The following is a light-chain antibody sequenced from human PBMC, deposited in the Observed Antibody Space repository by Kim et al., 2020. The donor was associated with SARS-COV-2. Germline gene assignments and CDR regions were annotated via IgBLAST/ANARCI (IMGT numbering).Light chain of an antibody. Sequence: SASVGDRVTITCRKSQNINSYLIWYRQKPGKAPKLLIYIGSSLQGGVPSRFSGSGSGTDFTLTISSLQPEDFATYYCQQSYNSPYTFGQGTKLEI. CDR1: QNINSY. V-gene: IGKV1-39*01. J-gene: IGKJ2*01. CDR3: QQSYNSPYT. CDR2: IGS.